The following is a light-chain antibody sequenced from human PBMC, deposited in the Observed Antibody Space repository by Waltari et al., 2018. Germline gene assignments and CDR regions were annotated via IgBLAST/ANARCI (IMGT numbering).Light chain of an antibody. J-gene: IGLJ2*01. Sequence: QSALTQPASVSGSPGQSITISCTGTSSDIASYNYVAWYQHHPGKAPKLMIFDVNNRPSGVSDRFSGSKSGNTASLTISGLQAEDEADYYCSSYTTTSTLLVVFGGGTKLTVL. CDR2: DVN. V-gene: IGLV2-14*03. CDR1: SSDIASYNY. CDR3: SSYTTTSTLLVV.